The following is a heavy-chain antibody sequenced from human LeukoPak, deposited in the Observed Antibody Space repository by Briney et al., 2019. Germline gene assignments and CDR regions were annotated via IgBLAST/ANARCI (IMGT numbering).Heavy chain of an antibody. J-gene: IGHJ5*02. Sequence: ASVKVSCKASGYTFTNYYMHWVRQAPRQGLEWMGILNPSSGSTAYAQKFQGRVTMTRDTSTSTVYMELSSLRSEDTAVYYCARDEATGWFDPWGQGTLVIVFS. V-gene: IGHV1-46*01. CDR2: LNPSSGST. CDR3: ARDEATGWFDP. D-gene: IGHD5-24*01. CDR1: GYTFTNYY.